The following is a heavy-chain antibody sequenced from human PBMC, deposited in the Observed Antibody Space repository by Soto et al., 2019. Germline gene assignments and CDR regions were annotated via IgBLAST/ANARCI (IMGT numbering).Heavy chain of an antibody. V-gene: IGHV4-4*02. CDR2: IYRTGST. J-gene: IGHJ4*02. Sequence: QVQLHESGPGLVKPSGTLSLTCAVSGGSFTSNNWWTWVRQPPGQGLEWIGEIYRTGSTNYNPTLKSRVTIALDKSETLFSLKVTSLTAAGSAVYYCAGRDPGTSVDYWGQGTLVTVSS. CDR3: AGRDPGTSVDY. D-gene: IGHD1-7*01. CDR1: GGSFTSNNW.